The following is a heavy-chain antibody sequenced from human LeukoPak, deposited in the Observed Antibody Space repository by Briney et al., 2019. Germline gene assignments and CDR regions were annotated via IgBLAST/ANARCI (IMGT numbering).Heavy chain of an antibody. D-gene: IGHD5-12*01. CDR3: ARGETRGYSGYDFLY. CDR1: GVSISIYH. Sequence: SETPSLTCTVSGVSISIYHWSWIRQSPGKGLEWIAYSSYSGSPNYNPSLKSRVTTSVDMSKNQFSLKLSSVTPADTAVYYCARGETRGYSGYDFLYWGQGTLVTVSS. V-gene: IGHV4-59*01. J-gene: IGHJ4*02. CDR2: SSYSGSP.